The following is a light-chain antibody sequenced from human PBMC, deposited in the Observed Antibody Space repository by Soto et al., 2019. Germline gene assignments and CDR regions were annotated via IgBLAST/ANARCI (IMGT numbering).Light chain of an antibody. Sequence: QSVLTQPPSASGSPGQSVTISCTGTSSDVGGYNYVSWYQQYPGKAPKLMIYEVSKRPSGVPDRFSGSKSGNTASLTVSGLQAEDEADYYCSSYAGSNRVFGTGTRSPS. V-gene: IGLV2-8*01. CDR3: SSYAGSNRV. CDR1: SSDVGGYNY. J-gene: IGLJ1*01. CDR2: EVS.